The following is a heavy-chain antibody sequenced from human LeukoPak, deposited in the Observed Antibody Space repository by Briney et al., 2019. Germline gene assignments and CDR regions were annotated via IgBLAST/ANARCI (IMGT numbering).Heavy chain of an antibody. CDR1: GFTFSTYA. CDR2: ISGSGGTT. CDR3: AKPRFQDISGSSFDY. D-gene: IGHD6-19*01. V-gene: IGHV3-23*01. J-gene: IGHJ4*02. Sequence: PGGSLRLSCAASGFTFSTYAMSWVRQAPGKGLEWVSAISGSGGTTYYADSVKGRFTISRDNSKNTLYLQMNSLRAEDTAVYYCAKPRFQDISGSSFDYWGEGTLVTVSS.